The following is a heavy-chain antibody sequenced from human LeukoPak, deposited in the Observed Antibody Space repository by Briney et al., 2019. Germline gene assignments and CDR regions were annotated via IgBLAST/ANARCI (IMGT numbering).Heavy chain of an antibody. J-gene: IGHJ4*02. CDR1: GGSFCGYY. CDR3: ASRPLGYCSSTSCYVVDY. D-gene: IGHD2-2*01. CDR2: INHSGST. Sequence: SETLSLTCAVYGGSFCGYYWSWIRQSPGKGLEWVGEINHSGSTNYNPSLKSRVTISVDTSKNQFSLKLSSVTAADTAVYYCASRPLGYCSSTSCYVVDYWGQGTLVTVSS. V-gene: IGHV4-34*01.